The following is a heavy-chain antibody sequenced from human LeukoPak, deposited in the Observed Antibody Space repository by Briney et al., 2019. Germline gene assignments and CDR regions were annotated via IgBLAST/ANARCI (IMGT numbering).Heavy chain of an antibody. CDR2: IYYSGST. D-gene: IGHD2-15*01. J-gene: IGHJ6*03. CDR3: ARVPIYCSGGSCYYYYYYMDV. V-gene: IGHV4-59*08. Sequence: SETLSLTCTVSGGSISSYYWSWIRQPPGKGLEWIGYIYYSGSTNYNPSLKSRVTISVDTSKNQFSLKLSSVTAADTAVYYCARVPIYCSGGSCYYYYYYMDVWGKGTTVTISS. CDR1: GGSISSYY.